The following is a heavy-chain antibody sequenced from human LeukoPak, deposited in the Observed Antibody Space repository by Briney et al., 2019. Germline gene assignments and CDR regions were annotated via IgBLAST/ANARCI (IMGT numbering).Heavy chain of an antibody. Sequence: GESPKISCKGSGYSFTSYWIGWVRQMPGKGLEWMGIIYPGDSDTRYSPSFQGQVTISADKSISTAYLQWSSLKASDTAMYYCARRRYYYGSGSYLSSRHDAFDIWGQGTMVTVSS. CDR2: IYPGDSDT. CDR3: ARRRYYYGSGSYLSSRHDAFDI. D-gene: IGHD3-10*01. CDR1: GYSFTSYW. J-gene: IGHJ3*02. V-gene: IGHV5-51*01.